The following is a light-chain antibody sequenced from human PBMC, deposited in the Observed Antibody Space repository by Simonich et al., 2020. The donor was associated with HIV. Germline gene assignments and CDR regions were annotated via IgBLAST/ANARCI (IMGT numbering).Light chain of an antibody. CDR2: DAS. J-gene: IGKJ5*01. Sequence: EIVMTQSPATMSLSPGERATLSCRASQSVSSYLAGYQQKPGKAPRLLIYDASNRATGIPARCSGSGSGTDFTLTISSLEPEDFAVYYCQQRSNYPITFGQGTRLEIK. CDR1: QSVSSY. V-gene: IGKV3-11*01. CDR3: QQRSNYPIT.